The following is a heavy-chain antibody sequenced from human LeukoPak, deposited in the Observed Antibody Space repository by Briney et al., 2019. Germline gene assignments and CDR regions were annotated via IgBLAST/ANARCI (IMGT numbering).Heavy chain of an antibody. CDR2: INPSGGST. V-gene: IGHV1-46*01. CDR3: ARVRYSSSWYPMNWFDP. J-gene: IGHJ5*02. Sequence: GASVKVSCKASGYTFTIYAMSWVRQAPGQGLEWMGIINPSGGSTSYAQKFQGRVTMTRDMSTSTVYMELSSLRSEDTAVYYCARVRYSSSWYPMNWFDPWGQGTLVTVSS. CDR1: GYTFTIYA. D-gene: IGHD6-13*01.